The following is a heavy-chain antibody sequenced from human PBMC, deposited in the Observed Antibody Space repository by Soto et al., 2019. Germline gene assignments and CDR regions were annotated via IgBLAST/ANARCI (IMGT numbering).Heavy chain of an antibody. CDR2: MFTDVSTT. D-gene: IGHD5-12*01. J-gene: IGHJ4*02. V-gene: IGHV3-74*01. CDR1: GFDFSNTW. CDR3: VRGNTGYGNFDS. Sequence: GVLRLSCATSGFDFSNTWIHWVRQVPGKGLVWVSRMFTDVSTTYYADSVKGRFTISRDNAKSTLYLQMNSLRDEDTAVYYCVRGNTGYGNFDSWGQGTLVTVSS.